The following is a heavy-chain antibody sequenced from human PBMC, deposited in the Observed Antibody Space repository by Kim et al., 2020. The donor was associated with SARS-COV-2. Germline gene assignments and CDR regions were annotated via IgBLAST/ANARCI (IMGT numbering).Heavy chain of an antibody. D-gene: IGHD2-2*01. CDR3: KRDSAGLSTSWDY. V-gene: IGHV3-11*01. Sequence: ADQVKGRFTISRDTAKNSMYLQMNSLRAEDTAVYYCKRDSAGLSTSWDYWGQGTLVTVSS. J-gene: IGHJ4*02.